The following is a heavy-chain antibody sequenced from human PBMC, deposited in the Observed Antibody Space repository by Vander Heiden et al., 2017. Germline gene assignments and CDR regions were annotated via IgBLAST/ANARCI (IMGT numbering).Heavy chain of an antibody. D-gene: IGHD5-12*01. CDR3: ARYRVATNWFDP. J-gene: IGHJ5*02. CDR1: GFTFSDYY. CDR2: ISSSGSTI. Sequence: QVQLVESGGGLVKPGGSLSLSCAASGFTFSDYYMSWSRQAPGKGLEWVSYISSSGSTIYYADAVKGRFTISRDNAKNSLYLKMKSMRAEDTAVYYFARYRVATNWFDPWGQGTLVTVYS. V-gene: IGHV3-11*01.